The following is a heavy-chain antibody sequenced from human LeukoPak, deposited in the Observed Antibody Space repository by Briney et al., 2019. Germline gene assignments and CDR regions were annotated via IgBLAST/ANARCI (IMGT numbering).Heavy chain of an antibody. J-gene: IGHJ4*02. V-gene: IGHV4-59*08. CDR3: AGAPAGSLEWLSPFDY. Sequence: PSETLSLTCTVSGGSISSYYWSWIRQPPGKGLECIGYIYYSGSTNYNPSLKSRVTISVDTSKNQLSLNLRSVTAADTALYYCAGAPAGSLEWLSPFDYWGQGTLVTVSS. D-gene: IGHD3-3*01. CDR2: IYYSGST. CDR1: GGSISSYY.